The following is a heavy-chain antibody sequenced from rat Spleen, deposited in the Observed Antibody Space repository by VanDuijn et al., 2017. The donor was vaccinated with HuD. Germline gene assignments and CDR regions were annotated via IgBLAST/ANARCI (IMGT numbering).Heavy chain of an antibody. D-gene: IGHD1-11*01. Sequence: EVQLVESGGGLVQPGRSLKLSCAASGFTFSDSDMAWVRQAPTKGLEWVATISYDGRITYYRDSVKERFTISRDNAKNTLYLQLNSLKSEDTAIYYCARVNYGGSYYFDYWGQGVMVTVSS. J-gene: IGHJ2*01. CDR3: ARVNYGGSYYFDY. V-gene: IGHV5-7*01. CDR1: GFTFSDSD. CDR2: ISYDGRIT.